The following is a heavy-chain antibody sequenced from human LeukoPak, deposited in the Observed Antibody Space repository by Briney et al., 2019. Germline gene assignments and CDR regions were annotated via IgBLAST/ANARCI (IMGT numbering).Heavy chain of an antibody. V-gene: IGHV4-59*01. Sequence: SETLSLTCTVSGGSINFYYWSWIRQPPGKGLEYIGFMYYSGGTNYNPSLKSRVTISVDTSKNHFSLKLSSLTAADTAVYYCSRLTMVRGVYDAFDIWGQGTMVTDSS. J-gene: IGHJ3*02. CDR3: SRLTMVRGVYDAFDI. CDR1: GGSINFYY. D-gene: IGHD3-10*01. CDR2: MYYSGGT.